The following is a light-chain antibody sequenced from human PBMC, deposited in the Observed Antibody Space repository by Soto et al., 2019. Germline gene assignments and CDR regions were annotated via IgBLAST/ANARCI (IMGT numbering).Light chain of an antibody. CDR2: DTT. CDR1: SGTVTSGHY. Sequence: QSVVTQEPSLTVSPGGSVTLTCGSSSGTVTSGHYAYWFQQRPGQAPRTLIYDTTIKHSWTPARFSGSLLGDKAALTLSGAQPEDEAVYYCSLSYNSAYVVFGGGTKLTVL. J-gene: IGLJ2*01. V-gene: IGLV7-46*01. CDR3: SLSYNSAYVV.